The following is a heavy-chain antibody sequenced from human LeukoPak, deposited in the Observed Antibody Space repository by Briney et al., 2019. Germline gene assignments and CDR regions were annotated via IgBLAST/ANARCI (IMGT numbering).Heavy chain of an antibody. D-gene: IGHD6-6*01. Sequence: GGSLRLSCAASGFTVSSNYMSWVRQAPGKGLEWVSVIYSGGSTYYADSVKGRFTISRDNSKNTLYLQMNSLRAEDTAVYYCAREKGDLYSSSSKLSLASISSEDALDIWGQGTMVTVSS. CDR1: GFTVSSNY. V-gene: IGHV3-53*01. CDR2: IYSGGST. J-gene: IGHJ3*02. CDR3: AREKGDLYSSSSKLSLASISSEDALDI.